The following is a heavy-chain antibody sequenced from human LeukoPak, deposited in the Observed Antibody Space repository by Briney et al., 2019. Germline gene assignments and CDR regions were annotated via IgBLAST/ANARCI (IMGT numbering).Heavy chain of an antibody. J-gene: IGHJ1*01. CDR1: GYTFTSYD. V-gene: IGHV1-8*01. CDR2: MNPNSGSG. Sequence: ASGKVSCKASGYTFTSYDISLGRQATGQGLEWMGGMNPNSGSGGYAQKVQGRVTMTRNTSISTAYMELSSLSSEDTAVYYCASVGEYCSGGSYYSVRYFHHWGQGTLVTVSS. CDR3: ASVGEYCSGGSYYSVRYFHH. D-gene: IGHD2-15*01.